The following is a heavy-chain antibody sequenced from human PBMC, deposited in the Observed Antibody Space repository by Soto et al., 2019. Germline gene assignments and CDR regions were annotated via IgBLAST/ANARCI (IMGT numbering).Heavy chain of an antibody. V-gene: IGHV3-23*01. CDR3: AKGAYYYDSSVYYGY. J-gene: IGHJ4*02. D-gene: IGHD3-22*01. CDR1: GFTFSSYA. CDR2: LSASGGST. Sequence: EVQLLESGGGLVQPAGSLRLSCAASGFTFSSYAMSWVRQAPGKGLEWVSALSASGGSTYYADSVKGRFTISRDTSKNTLSLQLNSRRAEDTAVYYCAKGAYYYDSSVYYGYWGQGTLVTVSS.